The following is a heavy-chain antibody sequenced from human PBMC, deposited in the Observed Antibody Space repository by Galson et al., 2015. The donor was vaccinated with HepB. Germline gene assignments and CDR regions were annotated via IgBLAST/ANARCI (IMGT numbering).Heavy chain of an antibody. V-gene: IGHV3-30*04. CDR2: ISYAGTNK. CDR1: GFTFGDHA. CDR3: AKDPGYSDYGGNWLDP. J-gene: IGHJ5*02. Sequence: SLRLSCAASGFTFGDHAMTWFRQAPGKGLEWVAVISYAGTNKYYADSVKGRFTISRDNSKNTLYLQMNSLRAEDTAVYYCAKDPGYSDYGGNWLDPWGQGTLVTVSS. D-gene: IGHD4-23*01.